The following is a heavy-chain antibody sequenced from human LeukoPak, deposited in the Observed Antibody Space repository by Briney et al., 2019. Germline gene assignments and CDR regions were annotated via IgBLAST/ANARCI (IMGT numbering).Heavy chain of an antibody. CDR1: GGSISSSSYY. CDR3: AREAAAGHFRIDGNWFDP. D-gene: IGHD6-13*01. Sequence: PSETLSLTCTVSGGSISSSSYYWGWIRQPPGKGLEWIGSIYYSGSTYYNPSLKSRVTISVDTSKNQFSLKLSSVTAADTAVYYCAREAAAGHFRIDGNWFDPWGQGTLVTVSS. CDR2: IYYSGST. J-gene: IGHJ5*02. V-gene: IGHV4-39*07.